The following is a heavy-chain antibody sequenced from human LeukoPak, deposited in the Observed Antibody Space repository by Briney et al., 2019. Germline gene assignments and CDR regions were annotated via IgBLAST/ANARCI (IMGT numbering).Heavy chain of an antibody. CDR1: GFTVSSNY. CDR2: IYSGIST. D-gene: IGHD6-13*01. CDR3: ARGMAAATRYYFDY. V-gene: IGHV3-53*01. Sequence: GGSLRLSCAASGFTVSSNYMSWVRQAPGKGLEWVSVIYSGISTYYADSVKGRFTISRDNSKNTLYLQMNSLRAEDTAVYYCARGMAAATRYYFDYWGQGTLVTVSS. J-gene: IGHJ4*02.